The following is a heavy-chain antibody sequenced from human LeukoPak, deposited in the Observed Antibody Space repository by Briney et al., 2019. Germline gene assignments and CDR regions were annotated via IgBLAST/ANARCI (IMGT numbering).Heavy chain of an antibody. CDR3: AAFDSATYDAFDI. D-gene: IGHD3-22*01. Sequence: SQTLSLTCTVSAGSIISGGYLWSWIREHPGKGLEWIGYIYYSGSTHYNSSLESRVTISVDTSKKQFSLKLSSVTAADTAVYYCAAFDSATYDAFDIWGQGTMITVSS. V-gene: IGHV4-31*03. CDR1: AGSIISGGYL. CDR2: IYYSGST. J-gene: IGHJ3*02.